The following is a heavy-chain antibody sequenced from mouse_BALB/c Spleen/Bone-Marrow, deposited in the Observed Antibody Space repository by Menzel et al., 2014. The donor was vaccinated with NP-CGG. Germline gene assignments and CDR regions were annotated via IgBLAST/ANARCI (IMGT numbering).Heavy chain of an antibody. CDR1: GFDFSRYW. CDR3: ARLGYYGYFNY. D-gene: IGHD2-3*01. CDR2: INPDSSTI. V-gene: IGHV4-1*02. J-gene: IGHJ2*02. Sequence: EVQLQQSGGGLVQPGGSLKLSCAASGFDFSRYWMSWVRQAPGKGLEWIGEINPDSSTINYTPSLKDKFIISRDNAKNTLFLQMSKVRSEDTALYYCARLGYYGYFNYWGQGTSLTVSS.